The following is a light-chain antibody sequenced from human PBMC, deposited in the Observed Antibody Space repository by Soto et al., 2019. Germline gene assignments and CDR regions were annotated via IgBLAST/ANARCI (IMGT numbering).Light chain of an antibody. V-gene: IGKV3-11*01. J-gene: IGKJ1*01. CDR3: QQRSNWPPWT. CDR2: DAS. Sequence: ELVLTQSPATLSLSPGERATLSCRASQSVSNYLAWYQQKPGQAPRLLIYDASKRATGTPARFTGSGSGTDFTITISSLEPEDFAVYYCQQRSNWPPWTFGQVTKVEIK. CDR1: QSVSNY.